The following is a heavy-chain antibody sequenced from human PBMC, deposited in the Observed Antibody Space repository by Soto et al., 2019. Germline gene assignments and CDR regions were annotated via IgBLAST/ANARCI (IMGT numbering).Heavy chain of an antibody. D-gene: IGHD3-10*01. Sequence: EVQLVESGGGLIQPGGSLRLSCAASGFTVNSNYMSWVRQGPGKGLEWVSVIYSGGTTYYADSVKGRFTISRDNSKTTLYLQMNSLRAEDTAVYCCASSQLWSRDYWGQGTLVTVSS. CDR1: GFTVNSNY. CDR2: IYSGGTT. CDR3: ASSQLWSRDY. J-gene: IGHJ4*02. V-gene: IGHV3-53*01.